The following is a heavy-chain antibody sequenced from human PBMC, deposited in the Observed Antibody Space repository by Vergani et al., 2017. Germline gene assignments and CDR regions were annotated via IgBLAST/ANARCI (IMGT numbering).Heavy chain of an antibody. CDR2: INHSGST. CDR1: GGSFSGYY. D-gene: IGHD6-6*01. CDR3: TRGRRRIAAEYYYYYYMDV. Sequence: QVQLQQWGAGLLKPSETLSLTCAVYGGSFSGYYWSWIRQPPGKGLEWIGEINHSGSTNYNPSLKSRVTISVDTSKNQFSLKLSSVTAADTAVYYCTRGRRRIAAEYYYYYYMDVWGKGTTVTVSS. J-gene: IGHJ6*03. V-gene: IGHV4-34*01.